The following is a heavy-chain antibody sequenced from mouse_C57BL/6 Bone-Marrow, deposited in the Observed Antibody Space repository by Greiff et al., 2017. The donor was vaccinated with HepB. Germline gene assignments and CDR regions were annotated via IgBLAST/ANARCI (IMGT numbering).Heavy chain of an antibody. D-gene: IGHD1-1*01. J-gene: IGHJ4*01. V-gene: IGHV1-9*01. CDR3: ARWGFGYHCSSPLHY. CDR2: ILPGSGST. Sequence: QVQLQQSGAELMKPGASVKLSCKATGYTFTGYWIEWVKQRPGHGLEWIGEILPGSGSTNYNEKFKGKATFTADTYSNTAYMQLSSLTTEDSAIYYCARWGFGYHCSSPLHYWGQGTSDTVSS. CDR1: GYTFTGYW.